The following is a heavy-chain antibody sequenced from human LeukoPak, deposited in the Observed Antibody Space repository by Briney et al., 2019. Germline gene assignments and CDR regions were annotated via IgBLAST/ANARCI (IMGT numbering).Heavy chain of an antibody. CDR1: GFSLSSYA. D-gene: IGHD5-12*01. J-gene: IGHJ4*02. CDR2: ISSSSSYI. Sequence: GGSLRLSCAASGFSLSSYALTWVRQAPGKGLEWVSSISSSSSYIYYADSVKGRFTISRDNAKNSLYLQMNSLRAEDTAVYYCARDSGHSGYDLDYWGQGTLVTVSS. CDR3: ARDSGHSGYDLDY. V-gene: IGHV3-21*01.